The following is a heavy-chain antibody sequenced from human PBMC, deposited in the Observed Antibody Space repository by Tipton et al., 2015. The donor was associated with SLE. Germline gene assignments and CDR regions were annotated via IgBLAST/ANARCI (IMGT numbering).Heavy chain of an antibody. D-gene: IGHD1-26*01. CDR3: ARTSGNFPFDY. CDR1: GGSISGSNYY. CDR2: IYSNGIA. Sequence: TLSLTCTVSGGSISGSNYYWAWIRQPPEKGLEWVGNIYSNGIAYYNPSLKSRLTMSVDTSKNQFSLKLSSVTAADTAVYYCARTSGNFPFDYWGQGNLVTVSS. J-gene: IGHJ4*02. V-gene: IGHV4-39*07.